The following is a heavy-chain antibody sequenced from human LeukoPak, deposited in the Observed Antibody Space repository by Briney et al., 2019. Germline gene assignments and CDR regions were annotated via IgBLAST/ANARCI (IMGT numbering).Heavy chain of an antibody. Sequence: GRSLRLSCAVSGFAFSTYGMHWVRQAPGKGLEWVAVISYDGSGEKYADSVNCRFTITRDNSKNTVSLQMNSLIGDDTAVYYCARNYDTFTGYHLSLALWGQGILVTVSS. V-gene: IGHV3-30*03. CDR3: ARNYDTFTGYHLSLAL. CDR2: ISYDGSGE. CDR1: GFAFSTYG. D-gene: IGHD3-9*01. J-gene: IGHJ4*02.